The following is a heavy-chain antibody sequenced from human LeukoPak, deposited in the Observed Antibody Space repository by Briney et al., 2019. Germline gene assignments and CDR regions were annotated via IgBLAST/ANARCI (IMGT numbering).Heavy chain of an antibody. CDR2: IIPILGIA. Sequence: SVKVSCKASGGTFSSYAISWVRQAPGQGLEWMGRIIPILGIANYAQKFRGRVTITADKSTSTAYMELSSLRSEDTAVYYCASSLTRTDPYDYWGQGTLVTVSS. V-gene: IGHV1-69*04. CDR1: GGTFSSYA. D-gene: IGHD1-1*01. J-gene: IGHJ4*02. CDR3: ASSLTRTDPYDY.